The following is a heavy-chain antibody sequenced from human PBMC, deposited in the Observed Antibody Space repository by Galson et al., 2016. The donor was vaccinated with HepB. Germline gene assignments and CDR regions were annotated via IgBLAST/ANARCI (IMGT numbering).Heavy chain of an antibody. V-gene: IGHV4-30-4*01. Sequence: TLSLTCSVSGGSISSGDYHWSWIRQPPGKGLEWIGYIYHSGSTSYNLSLKSRVTMSIDTSKNQFSLKLTSVTAADTAVYYCGRDAYDFLSGYYIDYWGQGTLVTVSS. J-gene: IGHJ4*02. D-gene: IGHD3-3*01. CDR2: IYHSGST. CDR3: GRDAYDFLSGYYIDY. CDR1: GGSISSGDYH.